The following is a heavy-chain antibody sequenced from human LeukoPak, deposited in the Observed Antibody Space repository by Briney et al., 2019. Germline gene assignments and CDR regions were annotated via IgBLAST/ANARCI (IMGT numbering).Heavy chain of an antibody. D-gene: IGHD1-14*01. Sequence: PGGSLRLSCEASGFILSRYSMNWVRQAPGKGLEWVSSVSTSSSYIYYADSVKGRFTISRDNAKNSLYLQMNSLRAEDTAVYYCARDQTGHWGQGTLVTVSS. J-gene: IGHJ4*02. CDR3: ARDQTGH. CDR1: GFILSRYS. V-gene: IGHV3-21*01. CDR2: VSTSSSYI.